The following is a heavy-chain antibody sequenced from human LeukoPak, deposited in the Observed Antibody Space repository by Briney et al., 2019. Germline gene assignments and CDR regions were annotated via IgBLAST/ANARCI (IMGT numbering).Heavy chain of an antibody. V-gene: IGHV3-23*01. J-gene: IGHJ4*02. CDR1: GYSFTTHW. CDR2: ISGSGGST. Sequence: PGESLKISCKGSGYSFTTHWIAWVRQAPGKGLEWVSAISGSGGSTYYADSVKGRFTISRDNSKNTLYLQMNSLRAEDTAVYYCAKGAYDFWSGQPYFDYWGQGTLVTVSS. CDR3: AKGAYDFWSGQPYFDY. D-gene: IGHD3-3*01.